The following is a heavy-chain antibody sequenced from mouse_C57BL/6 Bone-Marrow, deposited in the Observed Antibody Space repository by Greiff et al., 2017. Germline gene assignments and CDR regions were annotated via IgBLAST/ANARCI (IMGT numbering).Heavy chain of an antibody. CDR3: ARGVWLRRDAMDY. J-gene: IGHJ4*01. CDR2: IYPGSGRT. Sequence: VPLQQPGAELVKPGASVKMSCKASGYTFTSYWITWVKQRPGQGLEWIGDIYPGSGRTNYNEKFKSKATLTVDKSSSTAYMQLSSLTSEDSAVYYCARGVWLRRDAMDYWGQGTSVTVSS. D-gene: IGHD2-2*01. V-gene: IGHV1-55*01. CDR1: GYTFTSYW.